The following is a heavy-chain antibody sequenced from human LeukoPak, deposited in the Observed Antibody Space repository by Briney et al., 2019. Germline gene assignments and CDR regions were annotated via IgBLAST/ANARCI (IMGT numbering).Heavy chain of an antibody. D-gene: IGHD3-22*01. CDR3: ARYTIPYYDSSGPFDY. CDR1: GFTFSSYA. Sequence: GGSLRLSCAASGFTFSSYAMQWVRQAPGKGLEWVAVISYDGSNKYYADSVKGRFTISRDNSKNTLYLQMNSLRAEDTAVYYCARYTIPYYDSSGPFDYWGQGTLATVSS. J-gene: IGHJ4*02. V-gene: IGHV3-30-3*01. CDR2: ISYDGSNK.